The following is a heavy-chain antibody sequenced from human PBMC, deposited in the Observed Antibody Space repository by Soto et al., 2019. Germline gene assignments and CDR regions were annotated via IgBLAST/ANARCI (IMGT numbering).Heavy chain of an antibody. J-gene: IGHJ5*02. CDR1: GYTFTSYG. CDR2: INTNSGAT. Sequence: ASVKVSCKASGYTFTSYGISWVRQAPGQGLEWMGWINTNSGATKYAHKFQGRVTMTRETSISTAYMELSGLTSDDTAVYFCARGGGTILAPLPWGQGTLVTVSS. CDR3: ARGGGTILAPLP. D-gene: IGHD3-3*01. V-gene: IGHV1-2*02.